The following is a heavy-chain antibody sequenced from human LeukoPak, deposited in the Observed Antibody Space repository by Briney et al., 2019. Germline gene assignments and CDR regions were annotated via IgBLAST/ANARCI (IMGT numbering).Heavy chain of an antibody. V-gene: IGHV4-34*01. CDR1: GGSFSGYY. CDR2: INHSGST. D-gene: IGHD3-22*01. J-gene: IGHJ5*02. CDR3: ARDNDYYDSSGYYFGASYNWFDP. Sequence: SETLSLTCAVYGGSFSGYYWSWIRQPPGKGLEWIGEINHSGSTNYNPSLKSRVTISVDTSKNQFSLKLSSVTAADTAVYYCARDNDYYDSSGYYFGASYNWFDPWGQGTLVTVSS.